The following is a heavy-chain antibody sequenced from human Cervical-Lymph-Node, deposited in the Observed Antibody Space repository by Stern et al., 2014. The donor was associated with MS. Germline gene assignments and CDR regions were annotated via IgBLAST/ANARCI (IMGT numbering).Heavy chain of an antibody. V-gene: IGHV1-69*01. Sequence: QVQLVQSGAEVKKPGSSVRVSCKASGGTFGSYVISWGRPCPGQVFQWMWGVIPIFVTPNYGHDFQGRVTITADESTRTAYMELSGLRYEDTAVYYCAGATSGSGTFSDGMDVWGQGTTVIVSS. CDR3: AGATSGSGTFSDGMDV. D-gene: IGHD3-10*01. CDR2: VIPIFVTP. J-gene: IGHJ6*02. CDR1: GGTFGSYV.